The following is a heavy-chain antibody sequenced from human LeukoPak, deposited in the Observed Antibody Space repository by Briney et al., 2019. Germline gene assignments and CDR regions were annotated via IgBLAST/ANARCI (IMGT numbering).Heavy chain of an antibody. V-gene: IGHV5-51*01. CDR3: ARGVQYGSGSYYNV. J-gene: IGHJ6*02. Sequence: XGWXXXXPGKGLEWMGIIYPGDSDTRYSPSFQGQVTISADKSISTAYLQWSSLKASDTAMYYCARGVQYGSGSYYNVWGQGTTVTVSS. CDR2: IYPGDSDT. D-gene: IGHD3-10*01.